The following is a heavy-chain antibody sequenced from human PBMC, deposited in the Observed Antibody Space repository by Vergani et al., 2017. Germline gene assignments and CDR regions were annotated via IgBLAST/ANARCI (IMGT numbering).Heavy chain of an antibody. CDR1: GGSISSSNW. J-gene: IGHJ3*02. Sequence: QVQLQESGPGLVKPSGTLSLTCAVSGGSISSSNWWSWVRQPPGKGLEWIGEIYHSGSTNYNPALKSRVTISVDKSKNQFSLKLSSVTAADTAVYYCARKGYSYGFAPVNAFDIWGQGTMVTVSS. V-gene: IGHV4-4*02. CDR3: ARKGYSYGFAPVNAFDI. D-gene: IGHD5-18*01. CDR2: IYHSGST.